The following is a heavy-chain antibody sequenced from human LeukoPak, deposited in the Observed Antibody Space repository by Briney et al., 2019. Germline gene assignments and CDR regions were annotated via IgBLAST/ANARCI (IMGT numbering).Heavy chain of an antibody. D-gene: IGHD3-9*01. V-gene: IGHV3-21*01. CDR2: ISSSSSYI. J-gene: IGHJ6*04. CDR1: GFTFSSYS. Sequence: PGGSLRLSCAASGFTFSSYSMNWVRQAPGKGLEWVSSISSSSSYIYYADSVKGRFTISGDNAKNSLYLQMNSLRAEDTAVYYCARDQGADILTGYYIYGMDVWGKGTTVTVSS. CDR3: ARDQGADILTGYYIYGMDV.